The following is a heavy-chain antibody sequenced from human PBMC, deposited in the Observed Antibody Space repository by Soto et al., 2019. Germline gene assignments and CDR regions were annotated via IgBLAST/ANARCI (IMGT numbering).Heavy chain of an antibody. CDR1: GYAISEYG. J-gene: IGHJ6*02. Sequence: ASLKVSWKTSGYAISEYGISWGRQTPRKGLEWMGWISGYNGNTNYAQTVQGRVTMTTDTSTGTVYMELRSLKSDDTAIYYCSRFIMVGGWFDPNYYHGMDVWGQGTTVTVSS. V-gene: IGHV1-18*01. D-gene: IGHD6-19*01. CDR3: SRFIMVGGWFDPNYYHGMDV. CDR2: ISGYNGNT.